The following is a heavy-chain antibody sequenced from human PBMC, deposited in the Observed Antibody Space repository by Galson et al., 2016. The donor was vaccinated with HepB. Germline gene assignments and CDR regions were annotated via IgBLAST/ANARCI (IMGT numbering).Heavy chain of an antibody. Sequence: ETLSLTCTVSGGAVPSGSYYWSWIRQPPGQGLEWTGYMYYSGSTKYNPSFKSRVTISVDTSKNQFSLRLHSVTAADTAVYYCAGGRIAVLPGAMRLAYYYAMDVWGQGTTGTVSS. J-gene: IGHJ6*02. CDR3: AGGRIAVLPGAMRLAYYYAMDV. V-gene: IGHV4-61*01. CDR1: GGAVPSGSYY. CDR2: MYYSGST. D-gene: IGHD2-2*01.